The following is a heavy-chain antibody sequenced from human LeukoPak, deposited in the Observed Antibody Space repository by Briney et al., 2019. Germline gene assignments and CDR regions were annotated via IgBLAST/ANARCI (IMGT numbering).Heavy chain of an antibody. J-gene: IGHJ1*01. CDR1: GFTFSSYA. V-gene: IGHV3-30-3*01. Sequence: GGSLRLSCAAFGFTFSSYAMHWVRQAPGKGLEWVAVISYDGSNKYYADSVKGRFTISRDNSKNTLYLQMNSLRAEDPAVFYCARYPLCCAMIVVFIRPFQHWGRGPLVTVSS. D-gene: IGHD3-22*01. CDR2: ISYDGSNK. CDR3: ARYPLCCAMIVVFIRPFQH.